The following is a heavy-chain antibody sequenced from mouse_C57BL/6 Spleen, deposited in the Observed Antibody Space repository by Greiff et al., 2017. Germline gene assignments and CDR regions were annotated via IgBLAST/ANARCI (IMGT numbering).Heavy chain of an antibody. V-gene: IGHV5-12*01. J-gene: IGHJ4*01. CDR3: ARRREPGAMDY. CDR1: GFTFSDYY. CDR2: ISNGGGST. Sequence: EVQLVESGGGLVQPGGSLKLSCAASGFTFSDYYMYWVRQTPEKRLEWVAYISNGGGSTYYPDTVKGRFTISRDNAKNTLYLQMSRLKSEDTAMYYCARRREPGAMDYWGQGTSVTVSS.